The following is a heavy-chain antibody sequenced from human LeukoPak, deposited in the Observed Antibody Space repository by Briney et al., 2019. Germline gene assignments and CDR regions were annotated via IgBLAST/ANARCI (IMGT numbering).Heavy chain of an antibody. CDR1: GGSISSYY. CDR2: IYYSGST. CDR3: AREVRYCSSTSCYTQLDY. V-gene: IGHV4-59*01. Sequence: SETLSLTCTVSGGSISSYYWSWIRQPPGKGLEWIGYIYYSGSTNYNPSLKSRVTISVDTSKNQFSLKLSSVTAADTAVYYCAREVRYCSSTSCYTQLDYWGQGTLVTVSS. J-gene: IGHJ4*02. D-gene: IGHD2-2*02.